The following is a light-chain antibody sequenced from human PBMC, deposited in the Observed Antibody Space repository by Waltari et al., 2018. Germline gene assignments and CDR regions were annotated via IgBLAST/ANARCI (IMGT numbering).Light chain of an antibody. V-gene: IGKV1-39*01. J-gene: IGKJ4*01. CDR3: QQSFNSPRT. CDR2: AAS. Sequence: DIQMSQSPSSLSASVGDRGNVTCRASQSIDHHLNWYQQKPGKAPNLLIYAASNLQSGVPSRFSGSGSGTDFTLTISSLQPEDFVTYYCQQSFNSPRTFGGGTRVEIK. CDR1: QSIDHH.